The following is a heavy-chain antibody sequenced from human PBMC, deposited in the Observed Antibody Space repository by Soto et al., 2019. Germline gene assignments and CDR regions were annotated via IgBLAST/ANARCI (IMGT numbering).Heavy chain of an antibody. Sequence: VQLVESGGGLVQPGGSLRLSCAASGFTFSSYAMHWVRQAPGKGLEWVAVISYDGSNKYYADSVKGRFTISRDNSKNTLYLQMNSLRAEDTAVYYCARHDAVAGQFDYWGQGTLVTVSS. CDR2: ISYDGSNK. CDR1: GFTFSSYA. D-gene: IGHD6-19*01. V-gene: IGHV3-30-3*01. CDR3: ARHDAVAGQFDY. J-gene: IGHJ4*02.